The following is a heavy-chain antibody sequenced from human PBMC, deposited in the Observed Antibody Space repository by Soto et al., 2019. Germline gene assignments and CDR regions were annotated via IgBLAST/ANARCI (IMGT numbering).Heavy chain of an antibody. CDR2: IRRKAKSYAT. CDR3: ARNCDGSDSFCSDFDF. D-gene: IGHD2-21*01. J-gene: IGHJ4*02. CDR1: GFTFSGSA. V-gene: IGHV3-73*02. Sequence: EVQLVESGGGLVQPGGSLKLSCAASGFTFSGSAMHGVRQASGKGLEWVGQIRRKAKSYATEYVESVKGRFTISRDNSKNMAYLQMNSLKAEDTAVYYCARNCDGSDSFCSDFDFWCQGTLVTVSS.